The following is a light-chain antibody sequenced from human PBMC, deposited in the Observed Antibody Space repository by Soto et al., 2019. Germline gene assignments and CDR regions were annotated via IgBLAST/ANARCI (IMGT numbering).Light chain of an antibody. Sequence: MVMTQSPATLSVSPGESATLSCRASQSVSSNVAWYQQKPGQAPRLLIYSVSTRATGIPARFSGSGSGTEFTLTISSLQSEDFAIYYCQQYNSWPPITFGQGTLLEIK. CDR3: QQYNSWPPIT. CDR2: SVS. J-gene: IGKJ5*01. V-gene: IGKV3-15*01. CDR1: QSVSSN.